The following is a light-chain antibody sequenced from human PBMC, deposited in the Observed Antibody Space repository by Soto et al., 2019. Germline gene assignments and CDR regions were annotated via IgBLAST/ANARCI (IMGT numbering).Light chain of an antibody. CDR2: SNS. J-gene: IGLJ1*01. CDR3: AAWDDSLNGYV. CDR1: SSNIGSNT. Sequence: QSVLTQPPSASGTPGQRVTISCSGSSSNIGSNTVHWYQQLPGAAPQLLIYSNSQRPSGVPARFSGSKSGTSASLAISGLQSEDEADYYCAAWDDSLNGYVFGTGTKLTVL. V-gene: IGLV1-44*01.